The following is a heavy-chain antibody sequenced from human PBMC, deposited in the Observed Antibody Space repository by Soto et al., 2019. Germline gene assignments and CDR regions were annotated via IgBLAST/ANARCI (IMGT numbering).Heavy chain of an antibody. V-gene: IGHV4-59*01. J-gene: IGHJ3*02. CDR2: IYYSGST. CDR1: GGSISSYY. D-gene: IGHD3-10*01. CDR3: ARLWYYGSGDAFDI. Sequence: ASETLSLTCTVSGGSISSYYWSWIRQPPGKGLEWIGYIYYSGSTNYNPSLKSRVTISVDTSKNQFSLKLSSVTAADTAVYYCARLWYYGSGDAFDIWGQGTMVTVSS.